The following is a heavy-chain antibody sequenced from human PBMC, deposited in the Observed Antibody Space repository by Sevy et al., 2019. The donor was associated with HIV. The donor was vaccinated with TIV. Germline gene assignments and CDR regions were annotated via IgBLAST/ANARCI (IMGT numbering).Heavy chain of an antibody. Sequence: GGSLRLSCAASGFTFSRAWMSWVRQAPGKGLEWVGRIKSNSNGGTIDYAAPVKGRFPISRDDSENTVYLQMNSLNTEDTATYYCTTDRGRTSSMYFDLWGRGTLVTVSS. J-gene: IGHJ2*01. D-gene: IGHD3-10*01. CDR1: GFTFSRAW. V-gene: IGHV3-15*01. CDR3: TTDRGRTSSMYFDL. CDR2: IKSNSNGGTI.